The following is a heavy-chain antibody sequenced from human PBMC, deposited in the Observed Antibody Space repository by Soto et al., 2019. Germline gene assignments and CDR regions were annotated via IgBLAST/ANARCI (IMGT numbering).Heavy chain of an antibody. CDR1: GGSISSYY. Sequence: TSETLSLTCTVSGGSISSYYWSWIRQPPGKGLEWIGYIYYSGSTNYNPSLKSRVTISVDTSKNQFSLKLSSVTAADTAVYYCAGGVPGDYWGQGTLVTVSS. CDR3: AGGVPGDY. J-gene: IGHJ4*02. D-gene: IGHD1-1*01. V-gene: IGHV4-59*01. CDR2: IYYSGST.